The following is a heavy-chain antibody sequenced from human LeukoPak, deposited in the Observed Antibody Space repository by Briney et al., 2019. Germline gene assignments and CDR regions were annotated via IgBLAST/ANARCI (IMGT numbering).Heavy chain of an antibody. CDR2: MNPNSGNT. J-gene: IGHJ6*03. Sequence: ASVKVSCKASGYTFTSYDINWVRQATGQGLEWMGWMNPNSGNTGYAQKFQGRVTITRNTSISTAYMELSSLRSEDTAVYYCARDLHGIRYYYYYMDVWGKGTTVTVSS. V-gene: IGHV1-8*03. CDR3: ARDLHGIRYYYYYMDV. CDR1: GYTFTSYD.